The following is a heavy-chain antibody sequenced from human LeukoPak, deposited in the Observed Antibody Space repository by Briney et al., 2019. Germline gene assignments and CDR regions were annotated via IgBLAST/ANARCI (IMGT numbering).Heavy chain of an antibody. Sequence: GGSLRLFCAARGITFRSYAVTWVRQAPGKGLEWVSAISGSGVNTYHADSVKGRFTISRDNSKNTVYLQMNSLRAEDTAVFYCARSRYSNSWLFDYCGQATLVTVSS. J-gene: IGHJ4*02. CDR1: GITFRSYA. D-gene: IGHD6-13*01. CDR2: ISGSGVNT. V-gene: IGHV3-23*01. CDR3: ARSRYSNSWLFDY.